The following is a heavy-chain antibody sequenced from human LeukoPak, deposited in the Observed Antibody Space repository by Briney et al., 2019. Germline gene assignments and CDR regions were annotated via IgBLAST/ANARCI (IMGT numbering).Heavy chain of an antibody. J-gene: IGHJ4*01. V-gene: IGHV4-39*01. CDR2: IYYRGNT. CDR1: GGSISSTSYY. D-gene: IGHD6-19*01. Sequence: PSETLSLTCTVSGGSISSTSYYWGWIRQPPGKGLEWIGSIYYRGNTYYSASLKSRVTISVDTSKTQFSLKLSSVTAADTAVYYCARRGGWYYFDYWGQGTLVTVSS. CDR3: ARRGGWYYFDY.